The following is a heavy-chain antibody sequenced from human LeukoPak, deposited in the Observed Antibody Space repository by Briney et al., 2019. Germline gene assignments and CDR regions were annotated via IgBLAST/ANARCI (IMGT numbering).Heavy chain of an antibody. D-gene: IGHD6-19*01. CDR1: GFTFSSYW. V-gene: IGHV3-7*01. J-gene: IGHJ4*02. CDR3: AREEEWLVSYFDY. CDR2: IKQDGSEK. Sequence: PGGSLRLSCAASGFTFSSYWMSWVRQAPGKGLEWVANIKQDGSEKYYVDSVKGRFTISRDNAQNSLYLQMNSLRAEDTAVYYCAREEEWLVSYFDYWGQGTLVTVSS.